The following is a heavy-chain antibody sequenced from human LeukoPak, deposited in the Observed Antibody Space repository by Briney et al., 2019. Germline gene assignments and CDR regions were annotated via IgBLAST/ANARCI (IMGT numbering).Heavy chain of an antibody. D-gene: IGHD3-10*01. V-gene: IGHV3-33*01. CDR2: IWYDGSNK. CDR1: GFTFSNYG. Sequence: GGSLRLSCAASGFTFSNYGMHWVRQVPGKGLEWVAVIWYDGSNKYYADSVKGRFTISRDNSKNTLYLQMNSLRAEDAAVYYCARRVYFGEAYGMDVWGQGTTVAVSS. CDR3: ARRVYFGEAYGMDV. J-gene: IGHJ6*02.